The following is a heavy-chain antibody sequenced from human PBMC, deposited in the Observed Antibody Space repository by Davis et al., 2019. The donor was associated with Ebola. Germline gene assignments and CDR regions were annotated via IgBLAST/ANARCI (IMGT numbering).Heavy chain of an antibody. J-gene: IGHJ4*02. CDR3: ARVRDRFRWAPLDY. D-gene: IGHD3-10*01. CDR1: AGSTSSSSYY. V-gene: IGHV4-39*01. Sequence: LRISCPLAAGSTSSSSYYWGWIRQPPGKGLEWIGSIYYSGSTYYNPSLKSRVTISVDTSKNQFSRKLGSVTAAATAVYYCARVRDRFRWAPLDYWGQGTLVTVSS. CDR2: IYYSGST.